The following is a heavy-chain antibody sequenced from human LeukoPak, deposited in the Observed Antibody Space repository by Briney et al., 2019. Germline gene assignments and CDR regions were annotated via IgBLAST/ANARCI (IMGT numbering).Heavy chain of an antibody. Sequence: GGSLRLSCAASGFTFSSYSMNWVRQAPGKGLEWVSSISSSSSYIYYADSVKGRFTISRDNSKNTLYLQMNSLRAEDTAVYYCAKGEDIGGYSGYAFDYWGQGTLVTVSS. CDR2: ISSSSSYI. CDR1: GFTFSSYS. CDR3: AKGEDIGGYSGYAFDY. V-gene: IGHV3-21*04. D-gene: IGHD5-12*01. J-gene: IGHJ4*02.